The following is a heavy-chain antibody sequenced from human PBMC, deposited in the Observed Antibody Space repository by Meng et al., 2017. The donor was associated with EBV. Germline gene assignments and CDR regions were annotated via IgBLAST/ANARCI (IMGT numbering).Heavy chain of an antibody. V-gene: IGHV4-34*01. CDR2: INHSGST. Sequence: QVQLQQWGAGLLQPSETLSLTCAVDGGSVSGYYWSWIRQPPGKGLEWIGEINHSGSTNYNPSLKSRVTISVDTSKNQFSLKLSSVTAADTAVYYCARGGGNRGGIVGATYRLNWFDPWGQGTLVTVYS. CDR3: ARGGGNRGGIVGATYRLNWFDP. CDR1: GGSVSGYY. D-gene: IGHD1-26*01. J-gene: IGHJ5*02.